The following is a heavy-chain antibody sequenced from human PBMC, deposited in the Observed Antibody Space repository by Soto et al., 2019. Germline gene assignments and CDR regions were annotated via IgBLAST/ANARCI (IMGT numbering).Heavy chain of an antibody. J-gene: IGHJ3*02. V-gene: IGHV1-2*04. D-gene: IGHD6-19*01. Sequence: QVQLVQSGAEVKKPGASVKVSCKASGYTFTGYYMHWVRQAPGQGLEWMGWINPNSGGTNYAQKFQGWVTMTRDTSISTAYMELSRLRSDDTAVYYCARDRSKQWLVLSAFDIWGQGTMVTVSS. CDR3: ARDRSKQWLVLSAFDI. CDR1: GYTFTGYY. CDR2: INPNSGGT.